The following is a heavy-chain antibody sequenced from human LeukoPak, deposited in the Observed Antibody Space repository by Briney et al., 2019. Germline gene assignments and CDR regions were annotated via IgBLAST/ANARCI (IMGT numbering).Heavy chain of an antibody. CDR2: INHSGST. J-gene: IGHJ6*03. D-gene: IGHD3-10*01. Sequence: SETLSLTCAVYVGSFSGYYWSWIRQPPGKGLDWIGEINHSGSTNYNSSLQSRVTISVDTSKNQFSLKLSSVTAADTAVYYCARGYYGSGSHCCHMDVWGKGTTITVS. V-gene: IGHV4-34*01. CDR1: VGSFSGYY. CDR3: ARGYYGSGSHCCHMDV.